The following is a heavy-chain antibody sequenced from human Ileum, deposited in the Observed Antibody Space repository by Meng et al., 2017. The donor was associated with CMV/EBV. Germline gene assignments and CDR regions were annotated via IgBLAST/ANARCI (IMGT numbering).Heavy chain of an antibody. CDR3: ARRVVPAAPSFYYYYYGMGV. J-gene: IGHJ6*02. V-gene: IGHV4-39*01. Sequence: SETLSLTCTVSGGAINRSTYFWGWIRQPPGKGLEWIGSIFYSGSTYYNQSLKSRVSISVDTSKNQFSLKLDSVTAADTAVYFCARRVVPAAPSFYYYYYGMGVWGQGTTVTVSS. D-gene: IGHD2-2*01. CDR1: GGAINRSTYF. CDR2: IFYSGST.